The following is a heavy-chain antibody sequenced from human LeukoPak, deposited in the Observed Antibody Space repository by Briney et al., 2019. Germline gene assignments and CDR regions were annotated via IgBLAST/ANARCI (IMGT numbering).Heavy chain of an antibody. D-gene: IGHD5-18*01. V-gene: IGHV1-18*01. Sequence: GASVKVSCKASGYTFITSGISWVRQAPGQGLEWMGWIRASNGNTNYAQRLQGRVTMTTDTSTSTAYMELRSLRSDDTAVYYCAMGTLIQLWTLDYWGQGTLVTVSS. CDR2: IRASNGNT. CDR1: GYTFITSG. J-gene: IGHJ4*02. CDR3: AMGTLIQLWTLDY.